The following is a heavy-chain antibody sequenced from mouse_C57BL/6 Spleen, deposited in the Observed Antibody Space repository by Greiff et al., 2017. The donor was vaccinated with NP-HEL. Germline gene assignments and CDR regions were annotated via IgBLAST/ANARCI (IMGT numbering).Heavy chain of an antibody. CDR3: AREGTTVVRAMDY. D-gene: IGHD1-1*01. CDR1: GYSFTSYY. V-gene: IGHV1-66*01. CDR2: IYPGSGNT. Sequence: VKVVESGPELVKPGASVKISCKASGYSFTSYYIHWVKQRPGQGLEWIGWIYPGSGNTKYNEKFKGKATLTADTSSSTAYMQLSSLTSEDSAVYYCAREGTTVVRAMDYWGQGTSVTVSS. J-gene: IGHJ4*01.